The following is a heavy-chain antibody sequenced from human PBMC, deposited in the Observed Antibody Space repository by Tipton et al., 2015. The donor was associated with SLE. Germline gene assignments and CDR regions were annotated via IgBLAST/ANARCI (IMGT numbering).Heavy chain of an antibody. D-gene: IGHD3-10*01. V-gene: IGHV1-69*01. Sequence: QLVQSGAEVKKPGSSVKVSCKASGGTFSSYAISWVRQAPGQGLEWMGGIIPIFGTASYAQKFQGRVTITADESTSTAYMELSSLRSEDATVYYCARGRSMVRGVIGSFDYWGQGTLVTVSS. CDR1: GGTFSSYA. CDR3: ARGRSMVRGVIGSFDY. CDR2: IIPIFGTA. J-gene: IGHJ4*02.